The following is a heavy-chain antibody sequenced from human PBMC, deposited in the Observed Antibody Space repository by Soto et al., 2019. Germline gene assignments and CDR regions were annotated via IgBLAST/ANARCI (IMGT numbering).Heavy chain of an antibody. Sequence: SETLSLTCTVSGGSISSGGYYWSWIRQHPGKGLEWIGYIYYSGSTYYNPSLKSRVTISVDTSKNQFSLKLSSVTAADTAVYYAKVGSATFGWFDPWGQGTLVTVSS. V-gene: IGHV4-31*03. CDR2: IYYSGST. D-gene: IGHD2-15*01. CDR1: GGSISSGGYY. CDR3: KVGSATFGWFDP. J-gene: IGHJ5*02.